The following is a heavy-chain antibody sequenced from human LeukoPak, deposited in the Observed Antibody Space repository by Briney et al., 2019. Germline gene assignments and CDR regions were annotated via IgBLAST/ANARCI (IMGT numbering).Heavy chain of an antibody. D-gene: IGHD4-23*01. CDR1: GFTFSNYN. Sequence: GGSLRLSCAASGFTFSNYNMNWVRQAPGKGLEWVSYISSSSSTIFYADSVKGRFTISRDNAKNSLYLQMNSLRAEDTAVYYCAKEKDYGGYDYWGQGTLVTVSS. CDR2: ISSSSSTI. J-gene: IGHJ4*02. V-gene: IGHV3-48*01. CDR3: AKEKDYGGYDY.